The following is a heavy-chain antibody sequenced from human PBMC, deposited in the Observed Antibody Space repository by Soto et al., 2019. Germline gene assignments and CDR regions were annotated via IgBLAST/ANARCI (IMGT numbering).Heavy chain of an antibody. CDR3: ARDQGRATADGPLGNGLDV. Sequence: ESGGGVVQPGTSLRLSCAASGFSFSDYGMHWVRHAPGKGLEWLTIIWFDASHEYYADSVKGRFTISRDNSNNTLYLQLNSLTADDTAVYFCARDQGRATADGPLGNGLDVWGQGTAVTVSS. CDR1: GFSFSDYG. D-gene: IGHD6-13*01. CDR2: IWFDASHE. V-gene: IGHV3-33*01. J-gene: IGHJ6*02.